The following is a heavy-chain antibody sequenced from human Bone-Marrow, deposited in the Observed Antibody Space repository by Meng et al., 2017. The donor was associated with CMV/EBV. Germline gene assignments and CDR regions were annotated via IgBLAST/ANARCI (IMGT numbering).Heavy chain of an antibody. D-gene: IGHD6-13*01. CDR3: ARDSDIEAAGMSMDV. CDR2: ITYEGANK. J-gene: IGHJ6*02. CDR1: GSTLSGYN. Sequence: GESLKISCVASGSTLSGYNMHWVRQAPGKGLEWVAFITYEGANKFYIDSVKGRFTISRDNSNNTVSLQLNSLRVEDTAVYYCARDSDIEAAGMSMDVWGQGTTVTVSS. V-gene: IGHV3-30-3*01.